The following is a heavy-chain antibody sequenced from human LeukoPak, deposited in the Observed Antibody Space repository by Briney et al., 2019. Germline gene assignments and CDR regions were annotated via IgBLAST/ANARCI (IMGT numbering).Heavy chain of an antibody. Sequence: GGSLRLSCAASGFTFSSYWMHWVRQAPGKGLVWVSRISSNGSSTSYADSVKGRFTISRDNAKNTVYPQMSSLRAEDTAVYYCTTMNIATAPDSWGQGTLVTVSS. V-gene: IGHV3-74*01. D-gene: IGHD6-13*01. J-gene: IGHJ1*01. CDR1: GFTFSSYW. CDR2: ISSNGSST. CDR3: TTMNIATAPDS.